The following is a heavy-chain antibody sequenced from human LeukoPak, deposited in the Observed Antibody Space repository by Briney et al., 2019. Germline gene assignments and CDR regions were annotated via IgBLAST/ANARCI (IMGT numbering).Heavy chain of an antibody. CDR3: TTLYDSLALTLDY. D-gene: IGHD3-9*01. J-gene: IGHJ4*02. CDR2: IKSKNEGGTT. Sequence: GGSLRLSCAASGFTFSSYAMSWVRQAPGKGLEWVGRIKSKNEGGTTDYAAPVKGRFTISRDDSKNTLYLQMNSLKTEDTAVYYCTTLYDSLALTLDYWGQGILVTVSS. V-gene: IGHV3-15*01. CDR1: GFTFSSYA.